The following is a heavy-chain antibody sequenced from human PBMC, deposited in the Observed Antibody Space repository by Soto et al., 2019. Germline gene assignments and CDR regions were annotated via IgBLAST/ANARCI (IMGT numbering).Heavy chain of an antibody. CDR3: ARLRASGWYMGGYLDY. D-gene: IGHD6-13*01. CDR1: GFTFSDYY. V-gene: IGHV3-11*06. CDR2: IVGSSAYT. Sequence: QVQLVESGGGLVKPGGSLRLSCAASGFTFSDYYMSWIRQAPGKGLEWVSYIVGSSAYTNYADSVKGRFTISRDNAKNSLYLEMNSLRAEDTAVHYCARLRASGWYMGGYLDYWGQETLVTVSS. J-gene: IGHJ4*02.